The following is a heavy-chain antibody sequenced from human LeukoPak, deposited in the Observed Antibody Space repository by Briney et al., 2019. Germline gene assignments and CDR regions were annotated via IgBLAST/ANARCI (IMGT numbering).Heavy chain of an antibody. J-gene: IGHJ6*03. Sequence: SETLSLTCAVYGGSFSGYYWSWICQPPGKGLEWIGEINHSGGTNYNPSLKSRVTISVDTSKNQFSLKLSSVTAADTAVYYCARSFLYYYYYMDVWGKGTTVTVSS. CDR2: INHSGGT. CDR1: GGSFSGYY. CDR3: ARSFLYYYYYMDV. V-gene: IGHV4-34*01. D-gene: IGHD2/OR15-2a*01.